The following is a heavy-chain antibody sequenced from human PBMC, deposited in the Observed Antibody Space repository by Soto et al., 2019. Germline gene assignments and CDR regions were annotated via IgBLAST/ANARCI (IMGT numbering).Heavy chain of an antibody. CDR3: ARVRGFGGNTYYFVY. CDR1: GGSISNGGYY. Sequence: SETLSLTCTVSGGSISNGGYYWTWIRHPPGKGLEWIGYIYHSGTTYYSPSLKSRVTISVDTSKNQLSLKLSSVTAADTAVYYCARVRGFGGNTYYFVYWGPGTLVTVSS. J-gene: IGHJ4*02. CDR2: IYHSGTT. D-gene: IGHD2-15*01. V-gene: IGHV4-31*03.